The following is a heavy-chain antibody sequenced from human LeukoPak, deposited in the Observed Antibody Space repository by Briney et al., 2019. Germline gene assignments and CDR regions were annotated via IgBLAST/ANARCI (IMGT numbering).Heavy chain of an antibody. D-gene: IGHD3-10*01. CDR3: ARDGDYYGSGNFDY. J-gene: IGHJ4*02. CDR1: GYTFTSYD. CDR2: MNPNSGNT. Sequence: ASVNVSCKASGYTFTSYDINWVRQATGQGLEWMAWMNPNSGNTGYAQKFQGRVTITRDTSISTAYMELSSLRSEDTAVYYCARDGDYYGSGNFDYWGQGTLVTVSS. V-gene: IGHV1-8*01.